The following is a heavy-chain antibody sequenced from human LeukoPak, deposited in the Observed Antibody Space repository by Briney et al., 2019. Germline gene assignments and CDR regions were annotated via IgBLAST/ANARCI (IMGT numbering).Heavy chain of an antibody. J-gene: IGHJ6*03. CDR3: ARETYYYDSSGYLRKYYYMDV. CDR2: IYYSGST. Sequence: PSETLSLTCAVSGYSISSGYYWGWIRQPPGKGLEWIGSIYYSGSTYYNPSLKSRVTISVDTSKNQFSLKLSSVTAADTAVYYCARETYYYDSSGYLRKYYYMDVWGKGTTVTVSS. V-gene: IGHV4-38-2*01. D-gene: IGHD3-22*01. CDR1: GYSISSGYY.